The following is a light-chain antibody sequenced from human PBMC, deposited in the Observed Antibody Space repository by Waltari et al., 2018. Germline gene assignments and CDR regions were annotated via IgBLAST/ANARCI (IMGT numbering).Light chain of an antibody. CDR1: QGISNY. V-gene: IGKV1-33*01. J-gene: IGKJ3*01. CDR3: QNYNILPS. Sequence: DIQLTQSPSSLSASVGDRVTITCQASQGISNYLNWYQQKPGKAPKLLIFDASNLMTGVPPRFSGGGFGTDFTLTIDHLQPEDIATYYSQNYNILPSFGPGTKVDFK. CDR2: DAS.